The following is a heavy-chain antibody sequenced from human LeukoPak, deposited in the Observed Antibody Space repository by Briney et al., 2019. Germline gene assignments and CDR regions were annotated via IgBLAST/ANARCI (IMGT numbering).Heavy chain of an antibody. D-gene: IGHD4-17*01. CDR2: ISGSGSTI. CDR3: ASYGDLTDY. Sequence: GGSLRLSCAASKFTFRSYLMHWVRQAPGKGLEWVSAISGSGSTIYYADSVKGRFTISRDNAKNSLYLQMNSLRAEDTAVYYCASYGDLTDYWGQGTLVTVSS. V-gene: IGHV3-48*03. J-gene: IGHJ4*02. CDR1: KFTFRSYL.